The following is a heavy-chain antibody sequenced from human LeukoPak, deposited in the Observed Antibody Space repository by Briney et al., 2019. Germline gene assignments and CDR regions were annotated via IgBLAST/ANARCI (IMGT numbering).Heavy chain of an antibody. J-gene: IGHJ5*01. Sequence: GRSLRLSCAASGFTFSSYAMHWVRQAPGKGLEWVAVISYDGSNKYYADSVKGRFTISRDNSKNTLYLQMNSPRAEDTAVYYCARYSSSWFVYWGQGTLVTVSS. D-gene: IGHD6-13*01. CDR1: GFTFSSYA. V-gene: IGHV3-30*04. CDR2: ISYDGSNK. CDR3: ARYSSSWFVY.